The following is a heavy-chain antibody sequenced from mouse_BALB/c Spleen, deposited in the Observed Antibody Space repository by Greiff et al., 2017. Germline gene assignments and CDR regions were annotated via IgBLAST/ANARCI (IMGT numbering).Heavy chain of an antibody. J-gene: IGHJ4*01. V-gene: IGHV5-6*01. CDR2: ISSGGSYT. CDR3: ARHEDY. Sequence: EVQLVESGGDLVKPGGSLKLSCAASGFTFSSYGMSWVRQTPDKRLEWVATISSGGSYTYYPDSVKGRFTISRDNAKNTLYLQMSSLKSEDTAMYYCARHEDYWGQGTSVTVSS. CDR1: GFTFSSYG.